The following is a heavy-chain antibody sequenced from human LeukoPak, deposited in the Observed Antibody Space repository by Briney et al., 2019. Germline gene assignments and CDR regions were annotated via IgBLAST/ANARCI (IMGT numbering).Heavy chain of an antibody. CDR1: GYTFTGYY. CDR2: INSNSGGV. Sequence: ASVKVSCKASGYTFTGYYMHWVRQAPGQGLEWMGWINSNSGGVHYAQNFQGRVTVTRDTSISTAYMELTRLRSDDTAVYYCVRYRAAPHDGFDIWGQGTMVTVSS. D-gene: IGHD6-6*01. CDR3: VRYRAAPHDGFDI. J-gene: IGHJ3*02. V-gene: IGHV1-2*02.